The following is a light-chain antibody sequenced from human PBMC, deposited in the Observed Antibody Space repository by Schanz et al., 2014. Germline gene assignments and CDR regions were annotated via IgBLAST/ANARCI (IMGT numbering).Light chain of an antibody. J-gene: IGKJ1*01. CDR1: QDISNY. Sequence: DIQLTQSPSSLSASVGDRVTITCQASQDISNYLNWYQQKPGKAPKLLIYDAFNLVPGVPSRFSGGGSGTDFTLTISSLQPEDVATYYCQKYNSAPRTFGQGTKVEI. CDR3: QKYNSAPRT. CDR2: DAF. V-gene: IGKV1-33*01.